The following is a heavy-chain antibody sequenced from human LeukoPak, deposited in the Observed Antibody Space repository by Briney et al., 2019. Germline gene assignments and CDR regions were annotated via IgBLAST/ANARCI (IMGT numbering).Heavy chain of an antibody. CDR1: GFTFSSYW. CDR3: AKGYYYDSSEAFDY. J-gene: IGHJ4*02. CDR2: INTDGSST. V-gene: IGHV3-74*01. Sequence: GGSLRLSCAASGFTFSSYWMHWVRQAPGKGLVWVSRINTDGSSTFYADSVKGRFTISRDNSLYLQMNSLRAEDTAVYYCAKGYYYDSSEAFDYWGQGTLVTVSS. D-gene: IGHD3-22*01.